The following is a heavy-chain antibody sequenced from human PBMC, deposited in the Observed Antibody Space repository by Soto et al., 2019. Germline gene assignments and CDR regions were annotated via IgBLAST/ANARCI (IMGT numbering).Heavy chain of an antibody. V-gene: IGHV3-53*01. CDR2: IYRDGRP. CDR1: GFSVSHNY. D-gene: IGHD2-8*02. J-gene: IGHJ3*01. CDR3: ARDTENTGGGLDV. Sequence: GGSLRLSCAVSGFSVSHNYMTWVRQAPGKGLDWVSVIYRDGRPYYANSVKGRFTLSRDTSKNMVYLQMNSLRVEDTAVYYCARDTENTGGGLDVWGQGAMVNVSS.